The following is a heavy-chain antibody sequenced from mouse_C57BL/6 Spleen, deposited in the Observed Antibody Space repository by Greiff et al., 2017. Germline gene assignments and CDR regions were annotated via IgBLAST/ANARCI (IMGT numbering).Heavy chain of an antibody. D-gene: IGHD2-3*01. Sequence: GGGLVQPKGSLTLSCAASGFSFNTYAMNWVRQAPGKGLEWVARIRSKSNNYATYYADSVKDRFTISRDDSESMLYLQMNNLKTEDTAMYYCVRQGDGLFDYWGQGTTLTVSS. CDR3: VRQGDGLFDY. CDR2: IRSKSNNYAT. J-gene: IGHJ2*01. V-gene: IGHV10-1*01. CDR1: GFSFNTYA.